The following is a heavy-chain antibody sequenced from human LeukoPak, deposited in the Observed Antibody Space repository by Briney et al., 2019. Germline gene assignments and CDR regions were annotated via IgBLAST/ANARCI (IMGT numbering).Heavy chain of an antibody. D-gene: IGHD2-15*01. J-gene: IGHJ4*02. CDR3: ARGDCSGGSCYLSLTTIDY. Sequence: GGSLRLSCAASGFTVSSNYMSWVRQAPGKGLEWVSYISSSTSTIYYADSVKGRFTISRDNAKNSLYLQMNSLRAEDTALYYCARGDCSGGSCYLSLTTIDYWGQGTLVTVSS. CDR2: ISSSTSTI. V-gene: IGHV3-48*01. CDR1: GFTVSSNY.